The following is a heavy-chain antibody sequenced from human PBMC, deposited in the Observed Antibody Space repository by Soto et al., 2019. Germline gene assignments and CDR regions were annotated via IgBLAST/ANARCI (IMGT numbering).Heavy chain of an antibody. V-gene: IGHV3-21*01. D-gene: IGHD3-22*01. CDR1: GFTFSSYS. Sequence: PGGSLRLSCAASGFTFSSYSMNWVRQAPGKGLEWVSSISSSSSYIYYADSVKGRFTISRDNAKNSLYLQMNSLRAEDTAVYYCARESDSSGYLNYWGQGTLVTVYS. CDR3: ARESDSSGYLNY. CDR2: ISSSSSYI. J-gene: IGHJ4*02.